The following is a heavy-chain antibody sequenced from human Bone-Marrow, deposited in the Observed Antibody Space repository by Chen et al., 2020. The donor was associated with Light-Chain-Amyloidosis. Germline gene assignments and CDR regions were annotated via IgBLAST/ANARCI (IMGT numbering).Heavy chain of an antibody. D-gene: IGHD3-22*01. J-gene: IGHJ4*02. CDR2: IGGMDDNT. Sequence: EMQLLESGGGLEQPGGSLRLSCAASGFSFRTTAMTWVRQAPGKGLEWISTIGGMDDNTYYADSVRGRFTISRDNSRNTLYLQMNSLRVEDTAVYYCATNYYGGPLDFWGQGTLVTVSS. V-gene: IGHV3-23*01. CDR1: GFSFRTTA. CDR3: ATNYYGGPLDF.